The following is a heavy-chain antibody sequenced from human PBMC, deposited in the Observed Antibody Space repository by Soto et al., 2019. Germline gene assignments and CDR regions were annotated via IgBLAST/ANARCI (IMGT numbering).Heavy chain of an antibody. Sequence: ASVKVSCEDSGYTFTSYAMHWVRQAPGQRLEWMGWINAGNGNTKYSQKFQGRVTITRDTSASTAYMELSSLRSEDTAVYYCARDSCSGGSCYYVYRGQGTLVTVSS. J-gene: IGHJ4*02. D-gene: IGHD2-15*01. CDR3: ARDSCSGGSCYYVY. CDR1: GYTFTSYA. V-gene: IGHV1-3*01. CDR2: INAGNGNT.